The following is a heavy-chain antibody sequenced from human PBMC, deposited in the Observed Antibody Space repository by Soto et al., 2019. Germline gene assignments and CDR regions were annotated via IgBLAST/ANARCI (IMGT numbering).Heavy chain of an antibody. CDR3: ARDLSIVVVPAAMVENYYYYGMDV. J-gene: IGHJ6*02. CDR2: IIPILGIA. D-gene: IGHD2-2*01. Sequence: SVKVSCKASGGTFSSYTISWVRQAPGQGLEWMGRIIPILGIANYAQKFQGRVTITADKSTSTAYMELSSLRSEDTAVYYCARDLSIVVVPAAMVENYYYYGMDVWG. CDR1: GGTFSSYT. V-gene: IGHV1-69*04.